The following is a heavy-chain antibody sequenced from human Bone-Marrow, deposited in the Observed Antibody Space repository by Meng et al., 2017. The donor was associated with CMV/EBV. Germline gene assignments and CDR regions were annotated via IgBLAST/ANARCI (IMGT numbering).Heavy chain of an antibody. D-gene: IGHD3-22*01. Sequence: VPCWVRVKKPGASEKVSCHASGYTFTGYKMHWVRQAPGQGLEWMGWINPNSGGTNYAQRFQGRVTMTRDTSISTAYMELSRLRSDDTAVYYCARGAWYYDSSGYSAFWGQGTLVTVSS. V-gene: IGHV1-2*02. J-gene: IGHJ4*02. CDR2: INPNSGGT. CDR1: GYTFTGYK. CDR3: ARGAWYYDSSGYSAF.